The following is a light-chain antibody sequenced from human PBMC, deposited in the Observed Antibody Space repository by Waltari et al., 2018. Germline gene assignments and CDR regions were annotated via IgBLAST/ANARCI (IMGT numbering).Light chain of an antibody. CDR2: GAS. J-gene: IGKJ2*01. CDR3: QQRSHWPPEYT. V-gene: IGKV3-11*01. CDR1: QSVFTS. Sequence: EIVLTQSPATLSLSPGERATLSCRDSQSVFTSLAWYQQKPGQAPRLLIYGASSRATGIPARFSGSGSGTDFTLAISSLEPEDFAVYYCQQRSHWPPEYTFGQGTKLEIK.